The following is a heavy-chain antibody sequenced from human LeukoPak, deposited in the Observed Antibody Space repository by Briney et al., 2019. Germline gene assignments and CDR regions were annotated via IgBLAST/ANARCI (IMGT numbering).Heavy chain of an antibody. Sequence: SETLSLTCPVSGGSFSSGSYYWTCNRQPPGKGLAWIVYIYYSGNTNYNPSLKRRVTISVDTSKNQFSLKLSSVAAADSAVYYCATYDVWGKGTTVTVSS. V-gene: IGHV4-61*01. CDR3: ATYDV. J-gene: IGHJ6*04. D-gene: IGHD2-21*01. CDR1: GGSFSSGSYY. CDR2: IYYSGNT.